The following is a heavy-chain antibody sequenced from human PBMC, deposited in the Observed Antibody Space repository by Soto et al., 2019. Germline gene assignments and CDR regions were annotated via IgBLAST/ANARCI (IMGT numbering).Heavy chain of an antibody. D-gene: IGHD3-3*01. V-gene: IGHV3-30*18. CDR1: GFTFSSYG. CDR3: AKEQLRFLEWLMDY. CDR2: ISYDGSNK. Sequence: GGSLRLSCAASGFTFSSYGMHWVRQAPGKGLEWVAVISYDGSNKYYADSVKGRFTISRDNSKNTLYLQMNSLRAEDTAVYYCAKEQLRFLEWLMDYWGQGTLVTVSS. J-gene: IGHJ4*02.